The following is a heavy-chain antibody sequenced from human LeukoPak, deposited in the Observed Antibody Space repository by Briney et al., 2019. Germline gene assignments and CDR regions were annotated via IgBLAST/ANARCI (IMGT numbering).Heavy chain of an antibody. CDR2: INTNTGNP. Sequence: ASVKVSCKASGHTFTSYAMNWVRQAPGQGLEWMGWINTNTGNPTYAQGFTGRFVFSLDTSVSTAYLQISSLKAEDTAVYYCARRAVAGGVGWFDPWGQGTLVTVSS. D-gene: IGHD6-19*01. CDR3: ARRAVAGGVGWFDP. CDR1: GHTFTSYA. V-gene: IGHV7-4-1*02. J-gene: IGHJ5*02.